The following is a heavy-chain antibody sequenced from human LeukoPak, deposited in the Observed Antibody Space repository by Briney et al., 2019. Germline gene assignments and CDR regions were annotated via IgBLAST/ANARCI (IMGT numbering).Heavy chain of an antibody. CDR2: IYPSDSYT. J-gene: IGHJ4*02. CDR1: GYIFTSYW. D-gene: IGHD2-15*01. Sequence: GESLRISCKGSGYIFTSYWISWVRQMPGKGLEWMGRIYPSDSYTKYSPSFQCHVTISVDTSISTAYLQWSSLKASDTAMYYCASRTLGYCSGGSCSPTHYFDYWGQGTLVTVSS. V-gene: IGHV5-10-1*01. CDR3: ASRTLGYCSGGSCSPTHYFDY.